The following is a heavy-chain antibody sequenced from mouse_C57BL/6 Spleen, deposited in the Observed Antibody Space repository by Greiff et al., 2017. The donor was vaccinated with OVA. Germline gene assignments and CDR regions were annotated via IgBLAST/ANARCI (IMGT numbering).Heavy chain of an antibody. V-gene: IGHV3-6*01. Sequence: ESGPGLVKPSQSLSLTCSVTGYSITSGYYWNWIRQFPGNKLEWMGYISYDGSNNYNPSLKNRISITRDTSKNQFFLKLNSVTTEDTATYYCARAYGYDFYYAMDYWGQGTSVTVSS. J-gene: IGHJ4*01. CDR2: ISYDGSN. CDR3: ARAYGYDFYYAMDY. D-gene: IGHD2-2*01. CDR1: GYSITSGYY.